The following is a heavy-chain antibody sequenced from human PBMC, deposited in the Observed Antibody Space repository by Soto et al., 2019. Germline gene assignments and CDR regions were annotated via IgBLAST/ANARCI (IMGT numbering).Heavy chain of an antibody. CDR2: IYYSGST. CDR1: GASIRTSNHY. D-gene: IGHD3-10*01. CDR3: ARQVQDFCGPGSYYFDS. J-gene: IGHJ4*02. V-gene: IGHV4-39*01. Sequence: PPETLSLTCTVSGASIRTSNHYGGWLRHPPGKGLEWIGSIYYSGSTFYNSSLMSRVTISVDTSKTQFSLDVTSVTAADTAVYFCARQVQDFCGPGSYYFDSWGQGVLVT.